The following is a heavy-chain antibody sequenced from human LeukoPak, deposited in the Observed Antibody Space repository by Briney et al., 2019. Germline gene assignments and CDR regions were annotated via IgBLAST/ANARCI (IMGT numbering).Heavy chain of an antibody. J-gene: IGHJ4*02. CDR2: ISGSGNSI. D-gene: IGHD2-2*02. CDR1: GFTFDDYA. V-gene: IGHV3-23*01. CDR3: AKGPYCSSSSCYTIGSFDF. Sequence: GGSLRLSCAASGFTFDDYAMHWVRQAPGKGLEWVSGISGSGNSIYYADSVRGRFTISRDNSKNMVYLQMNSLRAEDTALYYCAKGPYCSSSSCYTIGSFDFWGQGTLVTVSS.